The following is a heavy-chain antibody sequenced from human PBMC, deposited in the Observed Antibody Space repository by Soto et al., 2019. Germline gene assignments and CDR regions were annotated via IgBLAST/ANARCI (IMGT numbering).Heavy chain of an antibody. J-gene: IGHJ3*02. CDR1: GATLNSFINYG. V-gene: IGHV1-69*12. D-gene: IGHD3-22*01. Sequence: QVQLVQSGAEVKKPGSSVKVSCEASGATLNSFINYGITWVRQAPGQGLEWMGGIIPVFGSAHYAQKFQGRVTISADESTRTDYMELSSLKSEDTAVYYCARGAATKIVVVMYDAYEIWGQGTMVTVSS. CDR2: IIPVFGSA. CDR3: ARGAATKIVVVMYDAYEI.